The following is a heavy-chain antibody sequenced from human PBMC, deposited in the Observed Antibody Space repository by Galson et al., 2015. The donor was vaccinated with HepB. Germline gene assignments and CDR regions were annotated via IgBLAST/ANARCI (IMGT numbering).Heavy chain of an antibody. CDR3: ARERPAGYYDSSGYLDY. V-gene: IGHV3-30-3*01. CDR1: GFTFSSYA. Sequence: SLRLSCAASGFTFSSYAMHWVRQAPGKGLEWVAVISYDGSNKYYADSVKGRFTISRDNSKNTLYLQMNSLRAEDTAVYYCARERPAGYYDSSGYLDYWGQGTLVTVSS. J-gene: IGHJ4*02. D-gene: IGHD3-22*01. CDR2: ISYDGSNK.